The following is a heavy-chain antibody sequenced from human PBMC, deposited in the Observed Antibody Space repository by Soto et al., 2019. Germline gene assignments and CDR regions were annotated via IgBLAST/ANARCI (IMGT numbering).Heavy chain of an antibody. V-gene: IGHV4-39*07. Sequence: SETLSLTCTVSGGSITSSSYYWGWIRQPPGKGLEWIGSIYYSGSTYYNPSLKSRVTISVDTSKNQFSLKLSSVTAADTAVYYCARDSSGLDYWGQGTLVTVSS. J-gene: IGHJ4*02. CDR2: IYYSGST. D-gene: IGHD3-22*01. CDR1: GGSITSSSYY. CDR3: ARDSSGLDY.